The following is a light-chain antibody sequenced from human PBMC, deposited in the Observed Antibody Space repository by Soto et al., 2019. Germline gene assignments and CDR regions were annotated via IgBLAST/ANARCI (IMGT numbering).Light chain of an antibody. CDR1: SSNIGSNT. CDR3: AAWDDSLNGRV. J-gene: IGLJ2*01. CDR2: SNN. V-gene: IGLV1-44*01. Sequence: QSVLTQPPSASGTPGQRVTISCSGSSSNIGSNTVNWYQQLPGTAPKLLIYSNNQRPSGVPDRFAGSKSGTSASLAISGLQSDDEADYYSAAWDDSLNGRVFGGGTKLTVL.